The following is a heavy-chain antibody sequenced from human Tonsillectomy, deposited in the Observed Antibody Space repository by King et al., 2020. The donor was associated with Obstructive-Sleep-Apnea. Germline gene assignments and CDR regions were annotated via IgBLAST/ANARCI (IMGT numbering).Heavy chain of an antibody. CDR2: ISYDGSNK. D-gene: IGHD1-26*01. Sequence: VQLVESGGGVVQPGRSLRLSCAASGFTFSSYGMHWVRQAPGKGLEWVAVISYDGSNKYYADSVKSRFTISRDNSKNTLYLQMNSLRAEDTAVYYCAKVPSVGAPVDYWGQGTLVTVSS. J-gene: IGHJ4*02. CDR1: GFTFSSYG. V-gene: IGHV3-30*18. CDR3: AKVPSVGAPVDY.